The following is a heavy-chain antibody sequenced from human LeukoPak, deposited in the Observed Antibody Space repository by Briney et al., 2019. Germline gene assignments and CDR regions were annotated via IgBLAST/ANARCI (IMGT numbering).Heavy chain of an antibody. V-gene: IGHV4-31*03. Sequence: PSETLSLTCTVSGDSVTSGGYFWTWIRQHPGKGLEWIGYISNSGTTSYNPSVKSRVSISVDISNNQFSLRLSSVTAADTAVYYCARDVVVTSSPDAFDIWGQGTMVTVSS. J-gene: IGHJ3*02. D-gene: IGHD2-21*02. CDR1: GDSVTSGGYF. CDR2: ISNSGTT. CDR3: ARDVVVTSSPDAFDI.